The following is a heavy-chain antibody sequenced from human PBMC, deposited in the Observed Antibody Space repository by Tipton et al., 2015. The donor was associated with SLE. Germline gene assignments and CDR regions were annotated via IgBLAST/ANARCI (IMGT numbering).Heavy chain of an antibody. CDR1: GGSLSGHC. J-gene: IGHJ4*02. CDR3: AGRGDLVVVTAYLDY. CDR2: INHGGSA. D-gene: IGHD2-21*02. V-gene: IGHV4-34*01. Sequence: TLSLTCAVYGGSLSGHCWAWIRQPPGKGPEWIGEINHGGSATYNPSLESRVAISVDTSKNQFSLKLSSVTAADTAVYYCAGRGDLVVVTAYLDYWGQGTLVTVSS.